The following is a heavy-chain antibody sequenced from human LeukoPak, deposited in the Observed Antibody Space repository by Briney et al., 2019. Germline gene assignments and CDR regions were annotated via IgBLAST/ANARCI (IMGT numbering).Heavy chain of an antibody. CDR1: GYSISSIYF. Sequence: SETLSLTCAVYGYSISSIYFWGWIRQSPGKGLEWIGSIYHSGGTYYNPPLKSRVTLSVDTSNNQFSLRLISVTAADTAIYYCARSSNNWFDPWGKGTLVTVSS. CDR3: ARSSNNWFDP. V-gene: IGHV4-38-2*01. CDR2: IYHSGGT. D-gene: IGHD6-6*01. J-gene: IGHJ5*02.